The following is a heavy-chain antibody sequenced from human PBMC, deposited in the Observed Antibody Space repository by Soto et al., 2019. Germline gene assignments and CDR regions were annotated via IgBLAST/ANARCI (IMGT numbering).Heavy chain of an antibody. CDR3: AKAGYCSGGSCSYYYYYYMDV. J-gene: IGHJ6*03. CDR1: GFTFSSYA. V-gene: IGHV3-23*01. Sequence: GGSLRLSCAASGFTFSSYAMSWVRQAPGKGLEWVSAISGSGGSTYYADSVKGRFTISRDNSKNTLYLQMNSLRAEDTAVYYCAKAGYCSGGSCSYYYYYYMDVWGKGTTVTVSS. CDR2: ISGSGGST. D-gene: IGHD2-15*01.